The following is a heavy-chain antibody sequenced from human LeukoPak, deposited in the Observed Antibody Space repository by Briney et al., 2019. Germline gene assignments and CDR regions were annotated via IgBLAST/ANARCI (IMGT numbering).Heavy chain of an antibody. CDR3: ARGLGYCDTSTCYGELPGDY. Sequence: SVKVSCKASGGTFSSYAISWVRQAPGQGLEWMGGIIPIFGTANYAQKFQGRVTITADESTSTAYMELSSLRSEDTAVYYCARGLGYCDTSTCYGELPGDYWSQGTLVTVSS. CDR2: IIPIFGTA. J-gene: IGHJ4*02. CDR1: GGTFSSYA. D-gene: IGHD2-2*01. V-gene: IGHV1-69*13.